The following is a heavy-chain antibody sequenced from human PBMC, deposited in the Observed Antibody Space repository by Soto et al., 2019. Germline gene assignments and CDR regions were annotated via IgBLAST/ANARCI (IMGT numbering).Heavy chain of an antibody. D-gene: IGHD3-22*01. J-gene: IGHJ5*02. CDR2: IIPMFDTT. CDR1: GGTFSSYA. V-gene: IGHV1-69*13. Sequence: GXSVKVSCKASGGTFSSYAINWVRQAPGQGLEWMGGIIPMFDTTNYAQKFQGRVTITADESTSTSYMELSSLRAEDTAVYYCARRYYADSGGYYGPPIDHWGQGTPVTVSS. CDR3: ARRYYADSGGYYGPPIDH.